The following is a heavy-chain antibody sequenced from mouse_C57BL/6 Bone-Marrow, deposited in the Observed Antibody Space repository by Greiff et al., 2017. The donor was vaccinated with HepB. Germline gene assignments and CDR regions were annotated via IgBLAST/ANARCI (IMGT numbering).Heavy chain of an antibody. CDR2: ISNLAYSI. D-gene: IGHD1-1*01. CDR1: GFTFSDYG. J-gene: IGHJ1*03. Sequence: EVQVVESGGGLVQPGGSLKLSCAASGFTFSDYGMAWVRQAPRKGPEWVAFISNLAYSIYYADTVTGRFTISRENAKNTLYLEMSSLRSEDTAMYYCARLLRYPYWYFDVWGTGTTVTVSS. V-gene: IGHV5-15*01. CDR3: ARLLRYPYWYFDV.